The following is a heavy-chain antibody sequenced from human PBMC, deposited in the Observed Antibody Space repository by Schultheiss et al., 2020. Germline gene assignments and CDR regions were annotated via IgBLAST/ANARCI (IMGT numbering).Heavy chain of an antibody. V-gene: IGHV4-31*03. J-gene: IGHJ4*02. D-gene: IGHD1-1*01. CDR2: IYYSGST. Sequence: SETLSLTCSVSGGSISSGGYYWSWIRQHPGKGLEWIGYIYYSGSTYYNPSLKSRVTISVDTSKNQFSLKLSSVTAADTAVYYFARSRTGTTKCYFDSWGQGTLVTVSS. CDR1: GGSISSGGYY. CDR3: ARSRTGTTKCYFDS.